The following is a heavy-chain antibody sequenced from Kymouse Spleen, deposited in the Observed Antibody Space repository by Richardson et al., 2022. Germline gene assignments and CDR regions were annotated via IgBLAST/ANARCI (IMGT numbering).Heavy chain of an antibody. D-gene: IGHD6-6*01. Sequence: EVQLVQSGAEVKKPGESLKISCKGSGYSFTSYWIGWVRQMPGKGLEWMGIIYPGDSDTRYSPSFQGQVTISADKSISTAYLQWSSLKASDTAMYYCARRSSSSYYYYGMDVWGQGTTVTVSS. J-gene: IGHJ6*02. CDR1: GYSFTSYW. V-gene: IGHV5-51*01. CDR2: IYPGDSDT. CDR3: ARRSSSSYYYYGMDV.